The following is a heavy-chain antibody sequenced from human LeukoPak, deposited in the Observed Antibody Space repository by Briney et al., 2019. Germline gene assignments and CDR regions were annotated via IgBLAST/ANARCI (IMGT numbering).Heavy chain of an antibody. Sequence: SETLSLTCTVSGGSISGDSYYWGWIRQPPGKGLEWMGNIYYSGNTYYNPSLKSRVTISVDTSKNQFSLRLSSVTAADTAVYYCARVTGGNWNYYYYYMDVWGKGTTVTVSS. CDR2: IYYSGNT. CDR3: ARVTGGNWNYYYYYMDV. CDR1: GGSISGDSYY. J-gene: IGHJ6*03. V-gene: IGHV4-39*07. D-gene: IGHD1-1*01.